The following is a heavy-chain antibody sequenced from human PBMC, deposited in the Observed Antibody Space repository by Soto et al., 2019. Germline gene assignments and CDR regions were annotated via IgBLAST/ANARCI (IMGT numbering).Heavy chain of an antibody. CDR3: AKDIAVAGLYYYYYVIDV. Sequence: GGSLRLSSAASGFTFSSYAMSWVRQAPGKGLEWVSDISGSGGSTYYADSVKGRFTISRDNSKNTLYLQMNSLRAEDTAVYYCAKDIAVAGLYYYYYVIDVWGPGTT. J-gene: IGHJ6*02. V-gene: IGHV3-23*01. D-gene: IGHD6-19*01. CDR2: ISGSGGST. CDR1: GFTFSSYA.